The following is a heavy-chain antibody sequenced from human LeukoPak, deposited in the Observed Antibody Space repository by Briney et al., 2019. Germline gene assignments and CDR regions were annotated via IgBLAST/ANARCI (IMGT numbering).Heavy chain of an antibody. Sequence: PGRSLRLSCAASGFTFSSYGMHWVRQAPGKGLEWVAVIWYDGSNKYYADSVKGRFTISRDNSKNMLYLQMNSLRAEDTAVYYCARGIWVQLWSLDYWGQGTLVTVSS. D-gene: IGHD5-18*01. CDR2: IWYDGSNK. J-gene: IGHJ4*02. CDR3: ARGIWVQLWSLDY. V-gene: IGHV3-33*01. CDR1: GFTFSSYG.